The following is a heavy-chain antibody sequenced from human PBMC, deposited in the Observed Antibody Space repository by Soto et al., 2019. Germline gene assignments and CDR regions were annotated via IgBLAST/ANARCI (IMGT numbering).Heavy chain of an antibody. J-gene: IGHJ5*02. Sequence: SVKVSCKASGGTFSSYTISWVRQAPGQGLEWMGRIIPILGIANYAQKFQGRVTITADTSTSTAYMELSSLRSEDTAVYYCARVAAGYEFWGDPGEGFDPRAQRTPVTVSS. V-gene: IGHV1-69*02. D-gene: IGHD3-3*01. CDR1: GGTFSSYT. CDR2: IIPILGIA. CDR3: ARVAAGYEFWGDPGEGFDP.